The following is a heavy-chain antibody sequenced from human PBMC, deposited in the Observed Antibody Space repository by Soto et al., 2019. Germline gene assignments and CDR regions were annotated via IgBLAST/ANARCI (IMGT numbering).Heavy chain of an antibody. Sequence: PGGSLRLSCAASGFIFSNYAMNWVRQAPGKGLEWVSTISGSGDSTYYADSVKGRFAISRDYSKNTLYLQMNSLRAEDTAVYYCAKAPTTYYYDSGGFYDYWGQGTLVTV. CDR1: GFIFSNYA. V-gene: IGHV3-23*01. J-gene: IGHJ4*02. D-gene: IGHD3-22*01. CDR2: ISGSGDST. CDR3: AKAPTTYYYDSGGFYDY.